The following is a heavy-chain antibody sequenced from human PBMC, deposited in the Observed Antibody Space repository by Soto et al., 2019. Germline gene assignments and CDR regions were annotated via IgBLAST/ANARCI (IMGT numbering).Heavy chain of an antibody. D-gene: IGHD2-15*01. CDR2: VYTSGST. CDR1: GGSISSYY. V-gene: IGHV4-4*07. Sequence: SETLSLTCTVSGGSISSYYWGWIRQPAGKGLEWIGGVYTSGSTNYNPSLKSRVTMSVDTSKNQFSLKLSSVTAADTAVYYCARDGGSIYYGMDVWGQGTTVTVSS. CDR3: ARDGGSIYYGMDV. J-gene: IGHJ6*02.